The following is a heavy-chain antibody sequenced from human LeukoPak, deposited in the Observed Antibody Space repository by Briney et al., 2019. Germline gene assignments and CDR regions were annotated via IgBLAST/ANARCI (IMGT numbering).Heavy chain of an antibody. CDR2: IYYSGST. Sequence: KPSQTLSLTCTVSGGSISSGDYYWSWIRQPPGKGLEWIGYIYYSGSTYYNPSLKSRVTISVDTSKNQFSLKLSPVTAADTAVYYCARARGLYCSSTSCYADAFDIWGQGTMVTVSS. CDR3: ARARGLYCSSTSCYADAFDI. D-gene: IGHD2-2*01. CDR1: GGSISSGDYY. J-gene: IGHJ3*02. V-gene: IGHV4-30-4*08.